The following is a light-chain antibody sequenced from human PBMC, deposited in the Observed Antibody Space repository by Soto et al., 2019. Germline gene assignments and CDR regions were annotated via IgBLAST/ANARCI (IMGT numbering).Light chain of an antibody. Sequence: QSALTQPASVSGSPEQSITISCTGTSSDVGSYNLVSWYQQHPGKAPKLMIYEGSKRPSGVSNRFSGSKSGNTASLTISGHQAEDEADYYCCSYAGSSTHGVFGGGTKLTVL. CDR2: EGS. CDR1: SSDVGSYNL. V-gene: IGLV2-23*01. CDR3: CSYAGSSTHGV. J-gene: IGLJ3*02.